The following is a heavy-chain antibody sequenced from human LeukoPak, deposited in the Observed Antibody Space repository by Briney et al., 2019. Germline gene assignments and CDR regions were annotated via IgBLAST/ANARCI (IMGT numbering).Heavy chain of an antibody. CDR1: GFRFDDHG. Sequence: GGSLRLSCAASGFRFDDHGMSWVRQDPGKGLEWVSGINWNGASTGYGDSVKGRFTISRDNAKNSLYLQMNSLRAEDTALYYCAGGDRNGWYFDYWGQGILVTVSS. CDR3: AGGDRNGWYFDY. D-gene: IGHD6-19*01. J-gene: IGHJ4*02. CDR2: INWNGAST. V-gene: IGHV3-20*04.